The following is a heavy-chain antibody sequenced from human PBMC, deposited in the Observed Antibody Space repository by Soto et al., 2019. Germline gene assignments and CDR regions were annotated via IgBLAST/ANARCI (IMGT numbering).Heavy chain of an antibody. CDR3: ARDPSNGYSSGWYVFRWFDP. V-gene: IGHV1-69*12. CDR1: GGTFSSYA. J-gene: IGHJ5*02. D-gene: IGHD6-19*01. CDR2: IIPIFGTA. Sequence: QVQLVQSGAEVKKPGSSVKVSCKASGGTFSSYAISWVRQAPGQGLEWMGGIIPIFGTANYAQKFQGRVTITADESTSTAYMELSSLRSEDTTVYYCARDPSNGYSSGWYVFRWFDPWGQGTLVTVSS.